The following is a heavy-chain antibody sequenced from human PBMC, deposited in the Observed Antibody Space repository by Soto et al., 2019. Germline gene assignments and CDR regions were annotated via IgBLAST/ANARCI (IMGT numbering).Heavy chain of an antibody. CDR3: GRDLRTRAGDY. CDR1: GFAFHGYA. D-gene: IGHD3-10*01. Sequence: QVQLVESGGTVVQVGGSLRLSCAASGFAFHGYAMHWVRQAPGKGLDWVAVIWYDGSEKYYADSVEGRFTISRDNSKNTLYLQMNSLRVEDTAVYYCGRDLRTRAGDYWGHGTLVAVSS. CDR2: IWYDGSEK. V-gene: IGHV3-33*01. J-gene: IGHJ4*01.